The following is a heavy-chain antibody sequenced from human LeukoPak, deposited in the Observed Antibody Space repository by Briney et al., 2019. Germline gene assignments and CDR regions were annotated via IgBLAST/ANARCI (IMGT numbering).Heavy chain of an antibody. CDR1: GFTFSSYA. D-gene: IGHD6-19*01. V-gene: IGHV3-30-3*01. CDR2: ISYDGSNK. J-gene: IGHJ4*02. CDR3: ARPPPYSSGWYFDY. Sequence: GGSLRLSCAASGFTFSSYAMHWVRQAPGKGLEWVAVISYDGSNKYYADSVKGRFTISRDNSKNTLYLQMNSLRAEDTAVYYCARPPPYSSGWYFDYWGQGTLVTVSS.